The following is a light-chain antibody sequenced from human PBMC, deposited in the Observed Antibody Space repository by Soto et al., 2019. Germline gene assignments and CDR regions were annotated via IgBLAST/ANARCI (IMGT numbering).Light chain of an antibody. CDR3: QQYRSSWT. CDR2: DAS. J-gene: IGKJ1*01. V-gene: IGKV1-5*01. Sequence: DIQMTQSPSTLSASVGDRVTITCRASQSISSWLAWYQQKPGKAPKLLIYDASSLESGVPSRFSGSGSGTEFTLNISRLQPDDFATYYCQQYRSSWTFGQGTKVDIX. CDR1: QSISSW.